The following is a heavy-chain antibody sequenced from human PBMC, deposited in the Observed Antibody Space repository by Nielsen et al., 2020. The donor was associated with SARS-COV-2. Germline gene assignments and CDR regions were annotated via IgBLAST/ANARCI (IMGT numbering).Heavy chain of an antibody. CDR3: ARGYYYDSSGYKSYYGMDV. V-gene: IGHV4-31*02. CDR2: IYYSGST. J-gene: IGHJ6*02. Sequence: WIRQPPGKGPEWIGYIYYSGSTYYNPSLKSRVTISVDTSKNQFSLKLSSVTAADTAVYYCARGYYYDSSGYKSYYGMDVWGQGTTVTVSS. D-gene: IGHD3-22*01.